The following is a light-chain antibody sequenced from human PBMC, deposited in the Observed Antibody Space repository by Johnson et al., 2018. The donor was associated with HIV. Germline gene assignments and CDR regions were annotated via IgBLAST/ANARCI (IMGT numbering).Light chain of an antibody. CDR1: SSNIGNNY. Sequence: QSVLTQPPSVSAAPGQKVTISCSGSSSNIGNNYVSWYQQLPGTAPKLLIYENNKRPSGIPDRFSGSKSGPSATLGVTGLQTGDEADYYCGTWDTRLSGGHVFGTGTKVTVL. V-gene: IGLV1-51*02. J-gene: IGLJ1*01. CDR2: ENN. CDR3: GTWDTRLSGGHV.